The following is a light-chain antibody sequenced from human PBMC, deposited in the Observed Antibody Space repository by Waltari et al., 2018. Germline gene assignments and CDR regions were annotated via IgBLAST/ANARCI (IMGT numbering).Light chain of an antibody. J-gene: IGLJ2*01. V-gene: IGLV1-44*01. CDR2: NDN. Sequence: QSVLTQPPSMSGTPGQRVTISCSGSASNVGRNTVGWYQKLPGTAPKLLIQNDNQRPSGVPARFSASKSGTSASLAISGLQSEDESDYFCAAWDNSLKVVLFGGGTKVTVL. CDR3: AAWDNSLKVVL. CDR1: ASNVGRNT.